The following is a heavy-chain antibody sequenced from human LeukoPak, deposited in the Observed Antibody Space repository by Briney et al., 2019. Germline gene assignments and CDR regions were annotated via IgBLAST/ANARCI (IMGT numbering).Heavy chain of an antibody. D-gene: IGHD2-15*01. Sequence: GGSLRLSCATSGFTFSSNWMSWVRHAPGRGLEWVANIKPDGRAEYYAASVKGRFTVSRDNAKNSLYLQMTSLRVEDTAIYYCARANNSSWHNWGQGALVTVSS. V-gene: IGHV3-7*01. CDR2: IKPDGRAE. CDR1: GFTFSSNW. J-gene: IGHJ4*02. CDR3: ARANNSSWHN.